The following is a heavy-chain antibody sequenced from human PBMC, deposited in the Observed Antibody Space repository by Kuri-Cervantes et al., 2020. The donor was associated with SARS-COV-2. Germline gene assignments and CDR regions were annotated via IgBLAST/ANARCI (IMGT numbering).Heavy chain of an antibody. Sequence: ASVKVSCKASGYTFTGYYIHWVRQAPGQGLEWMGWINPNTGGATYAQKFQGRVTMTRDTSTSTAYIELSGLTSDDTDVYYCARGLMAYGGNSFDSWGQGTLVTVSS. CDR1: GYTFTGYY. CDR3: ARGLMAYGGNSFDS. V-gene: IGHV1-2*02. D-gene: IGHD4-23*01. J-gene: IGHJ5*01. CDR2: INPNTGGA.